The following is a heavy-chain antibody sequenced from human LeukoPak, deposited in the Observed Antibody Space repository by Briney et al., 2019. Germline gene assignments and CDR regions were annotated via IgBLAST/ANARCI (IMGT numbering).Heavy chain of an antibody. CDR3: AKGPGLTVPNYFDY. V-gene: IGHV3-9*01. CDR1: GFTFDDYA. J-gene: IGHJ4*02. Sequence: GRSLRLSCAASGFTFDDYAMHWVRQAPGKGLEWVSGISWNSGSIGYADSVKGRFTISRDNSKNTLYLQMNSLRAEDTAVYYCAKGPGLTVPNYFDYWGQGTLVTVSS. CDR2: ISWNSGSI. D-gene: IGHD3/OR15-3a*01.